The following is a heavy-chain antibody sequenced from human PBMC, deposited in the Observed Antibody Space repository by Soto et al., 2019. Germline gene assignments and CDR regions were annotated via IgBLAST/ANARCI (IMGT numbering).Heavy chain of an antibody. J-gene: IGHJ5*02. V-gene: IGHV4-4*07. CDR2: MYTKERT. CDR3: ARDDYKDGGNNWFDP. D-gene: IGHD3-16*01. Sequence: AXATLSLTCTVCGGSITNYYWSWIRQPAGKGLEWIGRMYTKERTNYNLSFKSRVTMSVDTSKNQFSLKLNAVTAADTAVYYCARDDYKDGGNNWFDPWGQGTPVTASS. CDR1: GGSITNYY.